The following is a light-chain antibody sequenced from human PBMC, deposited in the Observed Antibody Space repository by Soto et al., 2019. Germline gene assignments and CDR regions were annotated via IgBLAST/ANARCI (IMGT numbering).Light chain of an antibody. CDR3: CSDAGSSTV. CDR1: SSDVGSYNL. J-gene: IGLJ7*01. V-gene: IGLV2-23*02. Sequence: QSALTQPASVSGSPGQSITISCTGTSSDVGSYNLVSWYQQHPGKAPKLMIYEVSKRPSGVSNRFSGSKSGNTASLTISGLQAEDEADYYCCSDAGSSTVFGGGTQLTVL. CDR2: EVS.